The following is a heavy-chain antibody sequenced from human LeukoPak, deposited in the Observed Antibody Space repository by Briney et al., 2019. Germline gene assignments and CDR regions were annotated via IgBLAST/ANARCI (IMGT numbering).Heavy chain of an antibody. Sequence: GGSLRLSCAASGFTFSSYAMHWVRQAPGKGLECVSSISSNGGSTYYANSVKGRFTISRDNSKNTLYLQMGSLRAEDMAVYYCARAYDFCSGQIRHYYYYYYGMDVWGQGTTVTVSS. J-gene: IGHJ6*02. CDR1: GFTFSSYA. CDR2: ISSNGGST. V-gene: IGHV3-64*01. CDR3: ARAYDFCSGQIRHYYYYYYGMDV. D-gene: IGHD3-3*01.